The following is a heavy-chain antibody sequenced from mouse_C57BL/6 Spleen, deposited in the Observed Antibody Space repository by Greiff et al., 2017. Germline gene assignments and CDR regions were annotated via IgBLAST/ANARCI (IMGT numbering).Heavy chain of an antibody. V-gene: IGHV1-55*01. CDR2: IYPGSGST. J-gene: IGHJ2*01. CDR3: ARSPTDPGDY. CDR1: GYTFTSYW. Sequence: QVQLQQPGAELVKPGASVKMSCKASGYTFTSYWITWVKQRPGQGLEWIGDIYPGSGSTNYNEKFKSKATMTIDTSSSTAYMQLSSLTAEDSAVYYCARSPTDPGDYWGQGTTLTVSS. D-gene: IGHD1-1*01.